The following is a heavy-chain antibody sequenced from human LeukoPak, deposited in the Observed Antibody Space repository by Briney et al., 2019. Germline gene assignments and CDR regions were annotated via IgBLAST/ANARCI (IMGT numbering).Heavy chain of an antibody. D-gene: IGHD5-18*01. V-gene: IGHV3-48*04. J-gene: IGHJ6*02. Sequence: GGSLRLSCAVSRFSISGYSMNWVRQAPGKGLEWVSFITNSGSAIEYTDSVKGRFTISRDNAKNSLYLQMNSLRAEDTALYYCARRLPYFGMDVWGQGTTVTVSS. CDR2: ITNSGSAI. CDR3: ARRLPYFGMDV. CDR1: RFSISGYS.